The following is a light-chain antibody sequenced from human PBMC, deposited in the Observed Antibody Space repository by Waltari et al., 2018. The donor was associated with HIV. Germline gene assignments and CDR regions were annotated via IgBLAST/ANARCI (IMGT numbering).Light chain of an antibody. CDR3: SSYARSSTGVV. J-gene: IGLJ2*01. V-gene: IGLV2-14*03. CDR1: SSDVGGFNY. Sequence: QSALTQPAPVPAPPGQSTTISCTRTSSDVGGFNYVSWYQHHSGKAHTPMIYDFTTRPAGVSNRFSGSKSGNTASLTISGLQAEEEADYYCSSYARSSTGVVFGGGTKLTVL. CDR2: DFT.